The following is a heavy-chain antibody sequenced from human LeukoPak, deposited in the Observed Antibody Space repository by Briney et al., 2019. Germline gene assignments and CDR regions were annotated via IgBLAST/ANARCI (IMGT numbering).Heavy chain of an antibody. CDR2: IYYSGST. D-gene: IGHD4-17*01. Sequence: SETLSLTCTVSGGSISSYYWSWTRQPPGKGLEWIGYIYYSGSTNYNPSLKSRVTISVDTSKNQFSLKLSSVTAADTAVYYCAREIYGDYAFDIWGQGTMVTVSS. CDR3: AREIYGDYAFDI. J-gene: IGHJ3*02. V-gene: IGHV4-59*01. CDR1: GGSISSYY.